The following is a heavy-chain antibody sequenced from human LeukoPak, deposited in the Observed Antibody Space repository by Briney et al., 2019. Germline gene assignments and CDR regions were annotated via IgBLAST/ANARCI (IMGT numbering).Heavy chain of an antibody. J-gene: IGHJ4*02. D-gene: IGHD3-22*01. CDR2: INPSGGST. Sequence: ASVKVSCKASGYTFTSYYMHWVRQAPGQGLEWMGIINPSGGSTSYAQKFQGRVTMTGDTSTSTVYMELSSLRSEDTAVYYCARTYYYDSSGYYFSDWGQGTLVTVSS. CDR1: GYTFTSYY. CDR3: ARTYYYDSSGYYFSD. V-gene: IGHV1-46*01.